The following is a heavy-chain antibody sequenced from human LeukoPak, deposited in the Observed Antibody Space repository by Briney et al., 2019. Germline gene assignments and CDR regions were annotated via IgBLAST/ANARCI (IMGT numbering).Heavy chain of an antibody. CDR3: ARGGSMVRGYPFDY. CDR1: GGSISSGGYY. V-gene: IGHV4-31*03. Sequence: SETLSLTCTVSGGSISSGGYYWSWIRQHPGKGLEWIGYIYYSGSTYYNPSLKSRVTISVDTSKNQFSLKLSSVTAADTAVYYCARGGSMVRGYPFDYWGQGTLVTVSS. J-gene: IGHJ4*02. D-gene: IGHD3-10*01. CDR2: IYYSGST.